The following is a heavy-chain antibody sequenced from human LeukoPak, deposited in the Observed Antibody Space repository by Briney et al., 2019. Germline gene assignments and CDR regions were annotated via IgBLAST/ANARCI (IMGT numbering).Heavy chain of an antibody. V-gene: IGHV4-34*01. CDR1: GGSFSGYY. CDR3: AREPRVRGVNSHDY. CDR2: INHSGTT. Sequence: SETLSLTCAVYGGSFSGYYWSWIRQPPGKGLEWIGEINHSGTTNYNPSLKSRVTISVDTSKNQFSLKLSSGTAADTAVYYCAREPRVRGVNSHDYWGQGTLVTVSS. J-gene: IGHJ4*02. D-gene: IGHD3-10*01.